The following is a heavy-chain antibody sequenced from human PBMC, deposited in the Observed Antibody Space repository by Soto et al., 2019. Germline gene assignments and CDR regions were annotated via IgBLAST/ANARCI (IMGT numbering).Heavy chain of an antibody. Sequence: PXGTLALTCTVSGGSISSYYWSWIRQPAGKGLEWIGRIYTSGSTNYNPSLKSRVTMSVDTSKNQFSLKLSSVTAADTAVYYCAREDVDTAMSDYWGQGTLVTVSS. CDR1: GGSISSYY. V-gene: IGHV4-4*07. CDR2: IYTSGST. D-gene: IGHD5-18*01. CDR3: AREDVDTAMSDY. J-gene: IGHJ4*02.